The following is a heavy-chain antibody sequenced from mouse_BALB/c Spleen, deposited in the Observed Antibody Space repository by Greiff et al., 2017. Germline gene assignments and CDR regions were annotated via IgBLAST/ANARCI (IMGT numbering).Heavy chain of an antibody. J-gene: IGHJ1*01. D-gene: IGHD2-1*01. CDR1: GFTFSSYA. V-gene: IGHV5-6-5*01. CDR2: ISSGGST. Sequence: EVQLVESGGGLVKPGGSLKLSCAASGFTFSSYAMSWVRQTPEKRLEWVATISSGGSTYYPDSVKGRFTISRDNARNILYLQMSSLRSEDTAMYYCARGYYGNYDWYFDVWGAGTTVTVSS. CDR3: ARGYYGNYDWYFDV.